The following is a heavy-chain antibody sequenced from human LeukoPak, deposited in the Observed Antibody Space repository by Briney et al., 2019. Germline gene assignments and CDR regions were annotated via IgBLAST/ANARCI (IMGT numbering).Heavy chain of an antibody. Sequence: SETLSLTCTVSGGSISSSSYYWGWIRQPPGKGLEWIGSIYYSGSTYYNPSLKSRVTISVDTSKNQFSLKLSSVTAADTAVYYCASTQKRWYYYGMDVWGQGTTVTVSS. D-gene: IGHD4-23*01. V-gene: IGHV4-39*07. J-gene: IGHJ6*02. CDR1: GGSISSSSYY. CDR3: ASTQKRWYYYGMDV. CDR2: IYYSGST.